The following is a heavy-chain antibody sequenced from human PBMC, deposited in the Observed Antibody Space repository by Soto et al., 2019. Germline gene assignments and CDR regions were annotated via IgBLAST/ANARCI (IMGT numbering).Heavy chain of an antibody. V-gene: IGHV1-69*01. CDR3: ARKVAGRLATMDYYFPLDV. J-gene: IGHJ6*02. CDR1: GGAFNTYA. Sequence: QVQLVQSGAEVKKPGSSVTVSCKASGGAFNTYAISWVRQAPGQGLEWMGGIVPVFEAPNYAPSFQDRLTITADVSTSTAYMELSSLISEDTAIYYCARKVAGRLATMDYYFPLDVWGQGTTVTVSS. CDR2: IVPVFEAP. D-gene: IGHD3-22*01.